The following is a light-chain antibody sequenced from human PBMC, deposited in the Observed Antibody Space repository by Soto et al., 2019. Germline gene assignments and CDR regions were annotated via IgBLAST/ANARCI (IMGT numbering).Light chain of an antibody. CDR3: QQYNSYPYT. V-gene: IGKV1-5*01. J-gene: IGKJ2*01. Sequence: DIQMTQSPSTLSASVGDRVTITCRASQSISTWLAWYQQKPGKAPKLLIYEDSSLESGVPSRFSGSRSETEFTLTISSLQPDDFATYYCQQYNSYPYTFGQGNKLEIK. CDR1: QSISTW. CDR2: EDS.